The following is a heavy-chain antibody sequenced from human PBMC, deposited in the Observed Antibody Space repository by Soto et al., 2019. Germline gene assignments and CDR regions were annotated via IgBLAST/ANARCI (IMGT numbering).Heavy chain of an antibody. Sequence: GGSLRLSCAASGFTFSSYSMNWVRQAPGKGLEWVSSISSSSSYIYYADSVKGRFTISRDNAKNSLYLQMNSLRAEDTAVYYCARDLIGYLYYYSFDIGGQGTMVPVSS. V-gene: IGHV3-21*01. CDR2: ISSSSSYI. CDR3: ARDLIGYLYYYSFDI. D-gene: IGHD5-12*01. CDR1: GFTFSSYS. J-gene: IGHJ3*02.